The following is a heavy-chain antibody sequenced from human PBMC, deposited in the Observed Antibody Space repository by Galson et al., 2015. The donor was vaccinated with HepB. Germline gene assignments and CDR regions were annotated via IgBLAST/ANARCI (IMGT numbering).Heavy chain of an antibody. Sequence: SVKVSCKASGYTFTSYAMNWVRQAPGQGLEWMGWINTNTGNPTYAQGFTGRFVFSLDTSVSTAYLQISSLKASDTAMYYCARHGGYSGYEEAPTDYWGQGTLVTVSS. J-gene: IGHJ4*02. V-gene: IGHV7-4-1*02. CDR2: INTNTGNP. D-gene: IGHD5-12*01. CDR1: GYTFTSYA. CDR3: ARHGGYSGYEEAPTDY.